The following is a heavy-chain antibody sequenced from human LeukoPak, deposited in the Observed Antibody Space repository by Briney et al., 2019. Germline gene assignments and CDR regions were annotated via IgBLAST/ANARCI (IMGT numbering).Heavy chain of an antibody. CDR2: INHSGRT. V-gene: IGHV4-34*01. Sequence: SETLSLTCAVYGGSFSGYYWSWIRQPPGRGLEWIGEINHSGRTNYNPSLKSRVTISVDTSKNQFSLKLSSVTAADTAVYYCARHRDTSGWHVFDYWGQGTLVTVSS. CDR1: GGSFSGYY. D-gene: IGHD6-19*01. CDR3: ARHRDTSGWHVFDY. J-gene: IGHJ4*02.